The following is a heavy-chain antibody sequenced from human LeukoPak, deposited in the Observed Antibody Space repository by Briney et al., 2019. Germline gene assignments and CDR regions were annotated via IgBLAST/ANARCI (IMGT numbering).Heavy chain of an antibody. D-gene: IGHD1-26*01. CDR3: AREEWELLDSPWFDP. Sequence: ASVKVSCKASGYTFTSYAMNWVRQAPGQGLEWMGWINTNTGNPTYAQGFTGRFVFSLDTSVSMAYLQISSLKAEDTAVYYCAREEWELLDSPWFDPWGQGTLVTVSS. V-gene: IGHV7-4-1*04. CDR1: GYTFTSYA. J-gene: IGHJ5*02. CDR2: INTNTGNP.